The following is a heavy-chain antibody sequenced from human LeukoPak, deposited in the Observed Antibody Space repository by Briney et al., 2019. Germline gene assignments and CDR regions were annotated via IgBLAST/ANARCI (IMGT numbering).Heavy chain of an antibody. Sequence: GGSLRLSSAASGFTISSYWMSWVRQVPGKGLESVAHIKQDGSETYYVDTVRGRFIISRDNAKNSLYLQMNSLRVEDTAVYHCARGPTDFDASDIWGHGTLVTVSS. CDR2: IKQDGSET. CDR1: GFTISSYW. J-gene: IGHJ3*02. V-gene: IGHV3-7*01. CDR3: ARGPTDFDASDI.